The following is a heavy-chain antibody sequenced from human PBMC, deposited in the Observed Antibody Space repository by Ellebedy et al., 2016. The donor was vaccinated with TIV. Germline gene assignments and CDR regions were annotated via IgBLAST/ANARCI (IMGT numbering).Heavy chain of an antibody. V-gene: IGHV3-30*18. CDR1: GFTFRSFG. J-gene: IGHJ6*02. CDR2: SSYDGAYA. D-gene: IGHD2-8*01. Sequence: GESLKISCKASGFTFRSFGMHWVRLSVGKGLEWVADSSYDGAYAHYADSVKGRFTCSRDNSKNTLYLKMNSLSAEDTAVYFCAKDRGSRDSVYPIGMDAWGQGITVTVSS. CDR3: AKDRGSRDSVYPIGMDA.